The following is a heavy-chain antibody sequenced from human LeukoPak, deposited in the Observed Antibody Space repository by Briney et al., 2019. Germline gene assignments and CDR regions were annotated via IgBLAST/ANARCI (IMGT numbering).Heavy chain of an antibody. CDR2: IKSKTDGGTT. J-gene: IGHJ4*02. D-gene: IGHD3-16*02. Sequence: GGSLRLSCAASGFTFSNAWMSWVRQAPGKGLEWVGRIKSKTDGGTTDYAAPVKGRFTISRDDSKNTLYLQMNSLKTEDTAVYYCTTEWRMITFGGVIVIYYFDYWGQGTLVTVSS. CDR1: GFTFSNAW. V-gene: IGHV3-15*01. CDR3: TTEWRMITFGGVIVIYYFDY.